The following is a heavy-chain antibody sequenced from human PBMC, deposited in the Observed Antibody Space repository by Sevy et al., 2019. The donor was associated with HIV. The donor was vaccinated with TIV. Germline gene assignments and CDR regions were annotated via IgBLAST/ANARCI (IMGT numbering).Heavy chain of an antibody. J-gene: IGHJ5*02. V-gene: IGHV4-4*02. D-gene: IGHD2-15*01. Sequence: SETLSLTCAVSGGSISSNDWWTWVRQPPGKGLEWIGEIYHSGSTNYNPSLKSRVTLSVDKSKNEFSLRLGSVTAADTAVYYCAIGREVAEDIAFQNWFDPWGQGTLVTVSS. CDR2: IYHSGST. CDR3: AIGREVAEDIAFQNWFDP. CDR1: GGSISSNDW.